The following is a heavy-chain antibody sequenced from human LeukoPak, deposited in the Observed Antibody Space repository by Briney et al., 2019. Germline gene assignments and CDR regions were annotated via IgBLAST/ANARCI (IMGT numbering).Heavy chain of an antibody. CDR3: ARQYSSGWQYFDC. Sequence: SETLSLTCTVSGGSISSGSYYWGWIRQPPGKGLEWIRTIYYSGSTYYNPSLKSRVTISVDTSKNQFSLKLSSVTAADTAVYFCARQYSSGWQYFDCWGQGTLVTVSS. D-gene: IGHD6-19*01. J-gene: IGHJ4*02. CDR2: IYYSGST. V-gene: IGHV4-39*01. CDR1: GGSISSGSYY.